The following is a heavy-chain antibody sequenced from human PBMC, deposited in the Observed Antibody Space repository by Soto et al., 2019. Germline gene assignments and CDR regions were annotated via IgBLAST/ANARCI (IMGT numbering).Heavy chain of an antibody. J-gene: IGHJ6*02. V-gene: IGHV3-23*01. CDR3: AKARGPGGTKGGLDV. CDR2: ISAGGDMT. D-gene: IGHD6-13*01. Sequence: EMQLLESGGGLVQPGGSLRLSCAASGFIFTSYALTWVRQAPGKGLERVSSISAGGDMTYYADSVKGRFTISRDTSENTLFLQMNSLRAEDTARYYCAKARGPGGTKGGLDVWGQGTTVTVSS. CDR1: GFIFTSYA.